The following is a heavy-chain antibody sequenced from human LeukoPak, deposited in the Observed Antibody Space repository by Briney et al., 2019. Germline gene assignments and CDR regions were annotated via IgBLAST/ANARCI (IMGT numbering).Heavy chain of an antibody. CDR3: ARDSADDSSGYYPFDY. V-gene: IGHV3-23*01. CDR2: ISGSGGST. Sequence: GGSLRLSCAASGFTFSSYGMSWVRQAPGKGLEWVSAISGSGGSTYYADSVKGRFTISRDNSKNTLYLQMNSLRAEDTAVYYCARDSADDSSGYYPFDYWGQGTLVTVSP. CDR1: GFTFSSYG. J-gene: IGHJ4*02. D-gene: IGHD3-22*01.